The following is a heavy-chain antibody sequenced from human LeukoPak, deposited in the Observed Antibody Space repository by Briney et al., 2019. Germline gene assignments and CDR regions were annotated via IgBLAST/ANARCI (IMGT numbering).Heavy chain of an antibody. Sequence: PSETLSLTCAVYGGSFSGYYWSWIRQPPGKGLEWIGEINHSGSTNYNPSLKSRVTISVDTSKNQFSLKLSSVTAADTAVYYCARTAPRGCSSTSCRRYYYYYYMDVWGKGTTVTISS. CDR1: GGSFSGYY. D-gene: IGHD2-2*01. CDR3: ARTAPRGCSSTSCRRYYYYYYMDV. V-gene: IGHV4-34*01. J-gene: IGHJ6*03. CDR2: INHSGST.